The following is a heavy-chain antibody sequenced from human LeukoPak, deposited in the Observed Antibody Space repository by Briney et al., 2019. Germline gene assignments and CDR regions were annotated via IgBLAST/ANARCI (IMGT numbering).Heavy chain of an antibody. CDR3: VREGFFDY. CDR1: GFTFSSYA. Sequence: PGGSLRLSCSASGFTFSSYAMSWVRQAPGKGLEWVSAISDSGNTYHADSVKGRFTISRDSSKNTLFLQMNSLRAEDTAVYYCVREGFFDYWGQGALVTVSS. V-gene: IGHV3-23*01. CDR2: ISDSGNT. J-gene: IGHJ4*02.